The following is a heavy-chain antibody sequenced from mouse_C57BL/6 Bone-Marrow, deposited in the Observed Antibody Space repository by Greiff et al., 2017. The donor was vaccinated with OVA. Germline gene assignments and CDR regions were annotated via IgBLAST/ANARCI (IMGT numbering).Heavy chain of an antibody. J-gene: IGHJ3*01. CDR2: INPSNGGT. V-gene: IGHV1-53*01. Sequence: QVQLKQPGTELVKPGASVKLSCKASGYTFTSYWMHWVKQRPGQGLEWIGNINPSNGGTNYNEKFKSKATLTVDKSSSTAYMQLSSLTSEDSAVYYCARSAQLLRFFAYWGQGTLVTVSA. D-gene: IGHD1-1*01. CDR1: GYTFTSYW. CDR3: ARSAQLLRFFAY.